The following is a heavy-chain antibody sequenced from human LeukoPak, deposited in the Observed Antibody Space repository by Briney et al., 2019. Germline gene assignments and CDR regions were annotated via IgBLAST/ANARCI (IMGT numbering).Heavy chain of an antibody. CDR3: ARATPPHPPDY. J-gene: IGHJ4*02. CDR2: IYSGDKT. D-gene: IGHD1-14*01. CDR1: GFTFSSYS. Sequence: GGSLRLSCAASGFTFSSYSMNWVRQAPGKGLEWISVIYSGDKTYYADSVKGRFTVSRDNSRTTLYLQMNSLRAGDTAVYYCARATPPHPPDYWGQGTLVTVSS. V-gene: IGHV3-66*01.